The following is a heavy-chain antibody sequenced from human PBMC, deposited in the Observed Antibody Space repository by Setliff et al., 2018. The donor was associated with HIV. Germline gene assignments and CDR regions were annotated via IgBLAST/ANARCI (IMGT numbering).Heavy chain of an antibody. CDR3: AGSSPSVVDAFDI. CDR2: IYTSGST. J-gene: IGHJ3*02. CDR1: GGSISSDSYY. V-gene: IGHV4-61*09. Sequence: SETLSLTCTVSGGSISSDSYYWSWIRQPAGKGLEWVGHIYTSGSTYNNPSLKSRVTISLDTSKNQFSLKLSSVTAAATAVYFCAGSSPSVVDAFDIWGQGTTVTVSS. D-gene: IGHD6-6*01.